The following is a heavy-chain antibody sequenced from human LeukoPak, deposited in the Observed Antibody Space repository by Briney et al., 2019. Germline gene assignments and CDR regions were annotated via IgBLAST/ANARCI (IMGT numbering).Heavy chain of an antibody. CDR2: IIPIFGTA. CDR3: ASCPAYGSESYHPYYYYYYMDV. J-gene: IGHJ6*03. Sequence: SVKVSCKASGGTFSSYAISWVRQAPGQGLEWMGGIIPIFGTANYAQKFQGRVTITADESTSTAYMELSSLRSEDTAVYYCASCPAYGSESYHPYYYYYYMDVWGEGTTVTVSS. CDR1: GGTFSSYA. D-gene: IGHD3-10*01. V-gene: IGHV1-69*01.